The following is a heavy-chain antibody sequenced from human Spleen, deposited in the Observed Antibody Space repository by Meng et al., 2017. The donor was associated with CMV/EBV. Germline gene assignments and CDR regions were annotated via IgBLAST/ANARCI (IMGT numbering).Heavy chain of an antibody. CDR2: INPNIGTT. CDR3: ARYNWGARYFDY. Sequence: CKTSGYTFTGNYVHWVRQATGQGLEWMGWINPNIGTTNYAQNFQGRVTMTRDTSISTAYMELRGLRSDDTAVYYCARYNWGARYFDYWGQGTLVTVSS. D-gene: IGHD7-27*01. J-gene: IGHJ4*02. CDR1: GYTFTGNY. V-gene: IGHV1-2*02.